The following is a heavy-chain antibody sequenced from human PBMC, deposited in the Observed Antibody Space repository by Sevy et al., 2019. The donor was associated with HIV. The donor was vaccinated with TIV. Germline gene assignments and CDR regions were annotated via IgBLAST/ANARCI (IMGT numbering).Heavy chain of an antibody. CDR2: IRQDGSEK. D-gene: IGHD3-16*01. V-gene: IGHV3-7*01. J-gene: IGHJ4*02. Sequence: GGSLRLSCVVSGFNLSSYWMSWVRQAPGRGLEWVANIRQDGSEKYYVDSVKGRFTISRDNAKNSLYLQMNSLRAEDTAVYYCARAIGLGYWGQGTLVTVSS. CDR1: GFNLSSYW. CDR3: ARAIGLGY.